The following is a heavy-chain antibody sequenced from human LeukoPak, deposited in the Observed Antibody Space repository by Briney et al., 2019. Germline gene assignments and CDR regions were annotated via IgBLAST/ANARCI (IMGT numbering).Heavy chain of an antibody. Sequence: PGGSLRLSCATSGFTFRNYGFHWVRQAPGKGLEWVAVIWYDGSNKYYADSVKGRFTISRDDSKNTLYLQTNGLRAEDTAVYYCARDLGSTNYYFDYWGQGTLVTVCS. CDR1: GFTFRNYG. V-gene: IGHV3-33*01. CDR2: IWYDGSNK. D-gene: IGHD3-16*01. J-gene: IGHJ4*02. CDR3: ARDLGSTNYYFDY.